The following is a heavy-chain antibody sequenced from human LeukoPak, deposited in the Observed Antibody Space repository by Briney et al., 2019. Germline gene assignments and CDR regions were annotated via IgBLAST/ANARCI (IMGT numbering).Heavy chain of an antibody. V-gene: IGHV4-39*01. CDR1: GGSISDRSYY. CDR2: DDYSGAT. CDR3: ASEIRTYYYGSGSHPETNWFDT. Sequence: SETLSLTCTVSGGSISDRSYYWAWIRQPPGKGLEWIGSDDYSGATYYNPSLKSRVTISVDTSKNQVPLKLYSVTAADSAVYYCASEIRTYYYGSGSHPETNWFDTWGQGTLVTVSS. J-gene: IGHJ5*02. D-gene: IGHD3-10*01.